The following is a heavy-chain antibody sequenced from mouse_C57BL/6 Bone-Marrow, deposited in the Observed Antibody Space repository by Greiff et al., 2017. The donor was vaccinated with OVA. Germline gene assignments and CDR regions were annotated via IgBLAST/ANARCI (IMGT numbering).Heavy chain of an antibody. J-gene: IGHJ1*03. CDR3: ARDPPWYFDV. Sequence: DVKLVESGPGLVKPSQSLSLTCSVPGYSITSGYYWNWIRQFPGNKLEWMGYISYDGSNNYNPSLKNRITITRDTSKNQFFLKLNSVTTEDTATYYCARDPPWYFDVWGTGTTVTVSS. CDR2: ISYDGSN. V-gene: IGHV3-6*01. CDR1: GYSITSGYY.